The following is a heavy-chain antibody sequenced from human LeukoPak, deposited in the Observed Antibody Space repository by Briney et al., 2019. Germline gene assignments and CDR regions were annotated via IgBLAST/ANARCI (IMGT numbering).Heavy chain of an antibody. Sequence: ASVKVSCRASGYTCTGYYMHWVRQAPGQALEWMGRINPNSGGTNYAQKFQGRVTMTRDTSISTAYMELSRLRSDDTAVYYCARVREGGAIDYWGQGTLVTVSS. J-gene: IGHJ4*02. D-gene: IGHD1-26*01. CDR3: ARVREGGAIDY. V-gene: IGHV1-2*06. CDR1: GYTCTGYY. CDR2: INPNSGGT.